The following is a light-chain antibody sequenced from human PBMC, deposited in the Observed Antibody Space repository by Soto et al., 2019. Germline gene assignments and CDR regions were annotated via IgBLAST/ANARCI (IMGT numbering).Light chain of an antibody. CDR3: SPYTTRSTL. J-gene: IGLJ2*01. V-gene: IGLV2-14*01. Sequence: QSALTQPASVSGSPGQSITISCTGTSSDVGGYNYVSWYQQHPGKAPKLMIYEVSNRPSGVSNRFSGSKSGNTASLTISGLHAVDGADYYCSPYTTRSTLFGGGTKLTVL. CDR2: EVS. CDR1: SSDVGGYNY.